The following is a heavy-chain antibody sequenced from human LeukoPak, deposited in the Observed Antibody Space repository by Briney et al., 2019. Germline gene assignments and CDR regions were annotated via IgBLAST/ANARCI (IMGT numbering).Heavy chain of an antibody. V-gene: IGHV5-51*01. CDR2: IYPGDSDT. Sequence: ESLKISCKASGYSFTTYYIGWVRQMPGKGLEWMGIIYPGDSDTRYSPSFQGQVTISADKSISTAYLQWSSLKASDTAIYYCARSRTYSTSSVYFDSWGQRTLVPVSS. J-gene: IGHJ4*02. CDR3: ARSRTYSTSSVYFDS. CDR1: GYSFTTYY. D-gene: IGHD6-6*01.